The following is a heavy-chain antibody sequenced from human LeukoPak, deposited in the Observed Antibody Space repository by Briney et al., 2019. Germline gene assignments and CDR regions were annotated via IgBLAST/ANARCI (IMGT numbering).Heavy chain of an antibody. CDR1: GGTFSSYA. CDR3: ACFSRGSSSDIDY. D-gene: IGHD6-6*01. V-gene: IGHV1-69*05. CDR2: IIPLFGTA. J-gene: IGHJ4*02. Sequence: SVKVSCKASGGTFSSYAISWVRQAPGQGLEWMGGIIPLFGTANYAQKFQGRVTITTDESTSTAYMELSSLRSEDTAVYYCACFSRGSSSDIDYWGQGTLVTVSS.